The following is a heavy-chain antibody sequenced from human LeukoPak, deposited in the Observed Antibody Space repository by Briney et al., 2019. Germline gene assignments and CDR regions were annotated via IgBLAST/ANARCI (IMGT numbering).Heavy chain of an antibody. Sequence: SETLSLTCTVSVSGDSFSSYHWSWLRQPPGKGLEWIGYISSSGSTSSNPSLKSRLTISVDTSKNQFSLKLNSVTAADTAVYYCARVGRGDHSWGSYYCDHWGQGTLVSVSS. V-gene: IGHV4-59*01. J-gene: IGHJ4*02. CDR2: ISSSGST. CDR3: ARVGRGDHSWGSYYCDH. CDR1: GDSFSSYH. D-gene: IGHD3-16*01.